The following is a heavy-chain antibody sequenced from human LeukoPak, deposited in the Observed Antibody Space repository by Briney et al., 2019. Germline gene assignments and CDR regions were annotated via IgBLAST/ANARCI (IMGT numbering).Heavy chain of an antibody. CDR3: ASGSYYMDV. CDR1: GFTFSSYA. J-gene: IGHJ6*03. Sequence: PGGSLRLSCAASGFTFSSYAMSWVRQAPGKGLEWVSTISGSGGRTYYADSVKGRFTISRDNSKNTLYLQTNSLRAEDTAVYYCASGSYYMDVWGKGTTVTVSS. CDR2: ISGSGGRT. V-gene: IGHV3-23*01.